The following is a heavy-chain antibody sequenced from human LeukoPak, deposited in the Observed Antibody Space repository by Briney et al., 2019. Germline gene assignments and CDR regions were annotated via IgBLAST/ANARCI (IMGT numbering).Heavy chain of an antibody. J-gene: IGHJ4*02. D-gene: IGHD1-26*01. CDR1: GGSISSGGYY. CDR3: ARGRRVVGATADLDY. V-gene: IGHV4-31*03. Sequence: KASETLSLTCTVSGGSISSGGYYWSWIRQHPGKGLEWIGYIYYSGSTYYNPSLKSRVTISVDTSKNQFSLKLSSVTAADTAVYYCARGRRVVGATADLDYWDQGTLVTVSS. CDR2: IYYSGST.